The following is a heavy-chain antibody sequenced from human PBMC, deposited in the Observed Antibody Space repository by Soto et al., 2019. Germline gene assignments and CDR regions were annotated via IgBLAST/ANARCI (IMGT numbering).Heavy chain of an antibody. Sequence: PGGSLRLSCTVLGFTLTNENMNWVRQAPGKGLEWVSSISSRSAFINYADSVKGRFTISRDNDKGLVYLQMNSLRAEDTAVYYCARDPPLSMIVVVGVDDFWGQGTLVTVSS. CDR1: GFTLTNEN. CDR2: ISSRSAFI. V-gene: IGHV3-21*06. CDR3: ARDPPLSMIVVVGVDDF. J-gene: IGHJ4*02. D-gene: IGHD3-22*01.